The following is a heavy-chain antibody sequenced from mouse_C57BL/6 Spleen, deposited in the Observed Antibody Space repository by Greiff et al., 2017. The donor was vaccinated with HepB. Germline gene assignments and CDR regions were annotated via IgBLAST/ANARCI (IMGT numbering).Heavy chain of an antibody. CDR1: GFTFSSYT. V-gene: IGHV5-9*01. Sequence: EVQLVESGGGLVKPGGSLKLSCAASGFTFSSYTMSWVRQTPEKRLEWVATISGGGGNTYYPDSVKGRFTISRDNAKNTLYLQMSSLRSEDTALYYGARRGYDYDAWYFDVWGTGTTVTVSS. J-gene: IGHJ1*03. CDR2: ISGGGGNT. D-gene: IGHD2-4*01. CDR3: ARRGYDYDAWYFDV.